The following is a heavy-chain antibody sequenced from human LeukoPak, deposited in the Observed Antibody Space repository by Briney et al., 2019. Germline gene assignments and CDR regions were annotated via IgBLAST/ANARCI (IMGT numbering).Heavy chain of an antibody. Sequence: PSETLSLTCTVSGGSISYYYWNWIRQPAGKGLEWIGRIYTSGRTYYNPSLKSRVSMPVDTSKNQFSLKLSSVTAADTAVYYCARHDGGFVNFDYWGQGTLVTVSS. CDR2: IYTSGRT. J-gene: IGHJ4*02. D-gene: IGHD4-23*01. CDR1: GGSISYYY. V-gene: IGHV4-4*07. CDR3: ARHDGGFVNFDY.